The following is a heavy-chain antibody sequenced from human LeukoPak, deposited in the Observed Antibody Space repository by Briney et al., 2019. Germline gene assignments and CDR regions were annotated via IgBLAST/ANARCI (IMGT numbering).Heavy chain of an antibody. J-gene: IGHJ4*02. CDR1: GFTFSNYG. CDR2: IWYDGSNK. V-gene: IGHV3-30*02. CDR3: AKDPLGFCTRATCRYLDS. Sequence: PGGSLRLSCAASGFTFSNYGMHWVRQAPGKGLEWVAFIWYDGSNKYYVDSVKGRFTTSRDNSENTLFLQMSSLRTEDTAVYYCAKDPLGFCTRATCRYLDSWGQGTLVTVSS. D-gene: IGHD2-8*01.